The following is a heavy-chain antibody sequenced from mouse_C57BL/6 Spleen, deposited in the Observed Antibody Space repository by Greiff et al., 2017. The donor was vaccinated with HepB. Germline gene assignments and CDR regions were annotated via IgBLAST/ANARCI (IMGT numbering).Heavy chain of an antibody. D-gene: IGHD1-1*01. J-gene: IGHJ2*01. CDR2: IYPRSGNT. CDR3: ARAHYGSSPYYFDY. CDR1: GYTFTSYG. Sequence: QVQLKQSGAELARPGASVKLSCKASGYTFTSYGISWVKQRTGQGLEWIGEIYPRSGNTYYNEKFKGKATLTADKSSSTAYMELRSLTSEDSAVYFCARAHYGSSPYYFDYWGQGTTLTVSS. V-gene: IGHV1-81*01.